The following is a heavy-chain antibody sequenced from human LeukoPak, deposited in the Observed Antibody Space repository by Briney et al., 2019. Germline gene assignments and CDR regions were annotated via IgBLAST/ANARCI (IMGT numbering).Heavy chain of an antibody. Sequence: GGSLRLSCEASGFTLSDYAMHWVRQAPGKGLEWVAIISRDGSDSNYADSVKGRFTISRDNSKNTLYLQMNSLRAEDTAVYYCASFDYWGQGTLVTVSS. J-gene: IGHJ4*02. CDR2: ISRDGSDS. CDR1: GFTLSDYA. CDR3: ASFDY. V-gene: IGHV3-30*03.